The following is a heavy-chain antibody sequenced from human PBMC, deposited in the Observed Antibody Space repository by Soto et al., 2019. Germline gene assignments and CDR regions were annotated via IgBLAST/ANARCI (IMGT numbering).Heavy chain of an antibody. J-gene: IGHJ3*02. CDR2: IYSGGST. V-gene: IGHV3-53*04. CDR1: GFTVSSNY. CDR3: ARVQYGGNSRFAFDI. D-gene: IGHD2-21*02. Sequence: EVQLVESGGGLVQPGGSLRLSCAASGFTVSSNYMSWVSQAPGKGLEWVSVIYSGGSTYYADSVKGRFTISRHNSKNTLYLQMNSLRAEDTAVYYRARVQYGGNSRFAFDIWGQGTMVTVSS.